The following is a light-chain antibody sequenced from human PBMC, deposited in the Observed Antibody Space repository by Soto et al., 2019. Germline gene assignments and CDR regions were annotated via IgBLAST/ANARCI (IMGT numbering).Light chain of an antibody. J-gene: IGKJ2*01. CDR1: QSVSSTY. CDR3: QQCGSSPPYT. V-gene: IGKV3-20*01. CDR2: AAS. Sequence: EIVLTQSPGTLSLSPGERATLSCRASQSVSSTYLAWYQQKPGQAPRLLIYAASSRAAGIPDRFSGSGSGKDFTLTISRLEPEDFAVDYCQQCGSSPPYTFGQGTKL.